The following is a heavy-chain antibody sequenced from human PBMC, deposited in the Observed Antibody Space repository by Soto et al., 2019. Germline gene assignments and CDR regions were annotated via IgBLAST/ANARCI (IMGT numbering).Heavy chain of an antibody. CDR2: IHHSGNT. V-gene: IGHV4-30-2*01. D-gene: IGHD3-22*01. Sequence: SETLSLTCSVSSGSISTGDYSWTWIRQPPGKGLEWIGYIHHSGNTFHNPSLKSRVTISVDRSKNQFSLKLTSVTAADTAMYYCGAYDSKAFFDDYWGQGILVTVSS. J-gene: IGHJ4*02. CDR3: GAYDSKAFFDDY. CDR1: SGSISTGDYS.